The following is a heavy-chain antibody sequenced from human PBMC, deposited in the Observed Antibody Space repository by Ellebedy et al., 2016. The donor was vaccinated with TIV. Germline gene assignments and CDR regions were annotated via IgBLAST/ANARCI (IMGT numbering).Heavy chain of an antibody. J-gene: IGHJ4*02. Sequence: GSLRLSCTVSGGSISSSSYYWVWFRQSPGKGLEWIGSIHYSGTTYYNPSLKSRITISVDTSKNQFSLKLSSVTAADTAIYYCARRGASYSDYWGQGTLVTVSS. D-gene: IGHD4/OR15-4a*01. CDR2: IHYSGTT. V-gene: IGHV4-39*07. CDR1: GGSISSSSYY. CDR3: ARRGASYSDY.